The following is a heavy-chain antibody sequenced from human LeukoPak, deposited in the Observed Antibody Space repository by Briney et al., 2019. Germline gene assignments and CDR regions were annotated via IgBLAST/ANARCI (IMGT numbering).Heavy chain of an antibody. CDR1: GFTFSSYG. J-gene: IGHJ4*02. V-gene: IGHV3-30*18. CDR2: ISYDGSNK. D-gene: IGHD6-19*01. Sequence: GGSLRLSCAASGFTFSSYGMHWVRQAPGKGLEWVAVISYDGSNKYYADSVKGRFTISRDNSKNTLYLQMNSLRAEDTAVYCCAKDGLRVAVAGRVGDYWGQGTLVTVSS. CDR3: AKDGLRVAVAGRVGDY.